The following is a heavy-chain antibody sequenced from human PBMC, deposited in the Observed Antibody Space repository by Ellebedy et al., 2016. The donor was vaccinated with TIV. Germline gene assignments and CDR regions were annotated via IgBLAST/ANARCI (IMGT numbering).Heavy chain of an antibody. CDR1: GGSISSSSYY. CDR3: AKTRLITHFDY. V-gene: IGHV4-39*07. D-gene: IGHD3-16*01. CDR2: MYYSGST. Sequence: SETLSLTCTVSGGSISSSSYYWGWIRQPPGKGLEWIGSMYYSGSTHSNPSLKSRVTISVDTSKNQFSLELSSVTAADTAVYYCAKTRLITHFDYWGQGTLVTVSS. J-gene: IGHJ4*02.